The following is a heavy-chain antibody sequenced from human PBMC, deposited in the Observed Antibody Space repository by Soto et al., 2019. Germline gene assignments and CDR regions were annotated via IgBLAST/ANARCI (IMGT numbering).Heavy chain of an antibody. CDR2: ISYDGSNK. V-gene: IGHV3-30-3*01. Sequence: GGSLRLSCAASGFTFSSYAMHWVRQAPGKGLEWVAVISYDGSNKYYSDSVQGRFTISRDNSKNTLYLQMNSLRAEDTAVYYCASDPVTALWGQGTLVTVSS. CDR1: GFTFSSYA. CDR3: ASDPVTAL. J-gene: IGHJ4*02. D-gene: IGHD3-16*01.